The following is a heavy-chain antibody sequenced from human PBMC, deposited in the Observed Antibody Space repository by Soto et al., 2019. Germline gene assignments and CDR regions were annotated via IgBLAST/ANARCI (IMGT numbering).Heavy chain of an antibody. CDR3: ARDGGNWFDP. V-gene: IGHV4-30-4*01. CDR2: SSYSGST. D-gene: IGHD3-10*01. J-gene: IGHJ5*02. Sequence: QLQLQESGPGLVKPSQTLSLTCTVSGGSISSGDYFWSWIRQPPGKGLEWIGYSSYSGSTYYNPYLKSRATISVDTSKNQFSLKLTSVTAADTAVYYCARDGGNWFDPWGQGTLVTVSS. CDR1: GGSISSGDYF.